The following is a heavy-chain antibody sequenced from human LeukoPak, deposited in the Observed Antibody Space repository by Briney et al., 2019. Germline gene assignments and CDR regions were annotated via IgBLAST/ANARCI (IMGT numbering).Heavy chain of an antibody. J-gene: IGHJ4*02. D-gene: IGHD5-18*01. Sequence: GGSLRLSCAASGFTFSGCGMHWVRQAPGKGQEWVAFIWYDGRDKYYADSVKGQFTISRDNSKNTLYLQMNSLRAEDTAVYYCAKGPYSYGSYFDYWGQGTLVTVSS. V-gene: IGHV3-30*02. CDR2: IWYDGRDK. CDR3: AKGPYSYGSYFDY. CDR1: GFTFSGCG.